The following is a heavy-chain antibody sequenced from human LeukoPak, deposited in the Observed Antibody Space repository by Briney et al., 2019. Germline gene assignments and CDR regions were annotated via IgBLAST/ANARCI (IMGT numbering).Heavy chain of an antibody. CDR2: IIPIFGTA. J-gene: IGHJ6*03. CDR3: AREFSGQLGDYYYYYYMDV. V-gene: IGHV1-69*13. D-gene: IGHD6-6*01. CDR1: GGTFSSYA. Sequence: ASVKVSCKASGGTFSSYAISWVRQAPGQGLEWMGGIIPIFGTANYAQKFQGRVTITADESTSTAYMELSRLRSDDTAVYYCAREFSGQLGDYYYYYYMDVWGKGTTVTVSS.